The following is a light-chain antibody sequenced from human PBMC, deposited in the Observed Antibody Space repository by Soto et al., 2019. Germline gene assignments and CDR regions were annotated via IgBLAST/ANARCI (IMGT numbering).Light chain of an antibody. V-gene: IGLV1-51*01. CDR1: SSNIGNNY. CDR3: GTWDGSLNTQI. Sequence: QSVLTQPPSVSAAPGQKVTISCSGSSSNIGNNYVSWYQQLPGTAPKLLIYDNDKRPSGIPDRFSGSKSGTSATLGITGLQTGDEADYYCGTWDGSLNTQIFSGGTKVTVL. CDR2: DND. J-gene: IGLJ2*01.